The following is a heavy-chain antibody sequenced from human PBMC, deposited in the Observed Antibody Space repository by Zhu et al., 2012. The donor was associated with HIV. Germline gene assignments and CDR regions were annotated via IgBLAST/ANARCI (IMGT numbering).Heavy chain of an antibody. J-gene: IGHJ4*02. CDR3: ARGGRGYGAAFDS. D-gene: IGHD4/OR15-4a*01. CDR2: IYSSGST. Sequence: QVQLQESGPGLVKPSETLSLTCTVSGGSISYYYWSWIRQPPGKGPEWIGYIYSSGSTNYNPSLKSRVTVSVDTSKNQFSLKLSSVTAADTAVYYCARGGRGYGAAFDSWGQGTLVTVSS. CDR1: GGSISYYY. V-gene: IGHV4-4*09.